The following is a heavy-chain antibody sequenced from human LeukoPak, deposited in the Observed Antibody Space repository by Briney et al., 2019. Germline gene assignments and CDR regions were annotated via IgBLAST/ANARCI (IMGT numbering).Heavy chain of an antibody. D-gene: IGHD3-10*01. J-gene: IGHJ6*02. CDR3: AKAVNYGSGSYYNVHYYYYGMHV. V-gene: IGHV3-30*18. Sequence: GGSLRLSCAASGFTFSSYGMHWVRQAPGKGLEWVAVISYDGSNKYYADSVKGRFTISRDNSKNTLYLQMNSLRAEDTAVYYCAKAVNYGSGSYYNVHYYYYGMHVWGQGTTVTVSS. CDR1: GFTFSSYG. CDR2: ISYDGSNK.